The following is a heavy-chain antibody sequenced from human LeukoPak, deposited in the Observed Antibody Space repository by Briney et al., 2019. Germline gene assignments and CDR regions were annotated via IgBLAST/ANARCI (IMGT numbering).Heavy chain of an antibody. CDR2: INPNSGGT. Sequence: ASVTVSCKASGYTFTGYYMHWVRQAPGQGHEWMGWINPNSGGTNYAQKFQGRVTMTRDTSLSTVYMELSRLRSDDKAVYYCATQATSGWHFSWGQGTLVTVSS. CDR1: GYTFTGYY. CDR3: ATQATSGWHFS. J-gene: IGHJ5*02. D-gene: IGHD6-19*01. V-gene: IGHV1-2*02.